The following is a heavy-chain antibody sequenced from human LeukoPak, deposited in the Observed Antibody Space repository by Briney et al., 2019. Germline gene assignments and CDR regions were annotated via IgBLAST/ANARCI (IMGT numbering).Heavy chain of an antibody. CDR1: GFTFSSAW. J-gene: IGHJ4*02. D-gene: IGHD6-13*01. Sequence: PGGSLRLSCAASGFTFSSAWMSWVRQAPGKGLEWVGRIKSKSNGETTDYAAPVKGRFTISRDDSKNTLYLQMNSLKTEDTAMYYCTKVFPVAAAVDHWGQGTLVTVSS. CDR2: IKSKSNGETT. CDR3: TKVFPVAAAVDH. V-gene: IGHV3-15*01.